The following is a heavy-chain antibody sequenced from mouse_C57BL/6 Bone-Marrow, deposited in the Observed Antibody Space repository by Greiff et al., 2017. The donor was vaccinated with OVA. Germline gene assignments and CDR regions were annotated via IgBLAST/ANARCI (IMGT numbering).Heavy chain of an antibody. CDR2: IWSGGST. CDR1: GFSLTSYG. Sequence: QVHVKQSGPGLVQPSQSLSITCTVSGFSLTSYGVHWVRQSPGKGLEWLGVIWSGGSTDYNAAFISRLSISKDNSKSQVFFKMNSLQADDTAIYYCARIGIYYDYDVEYYFDYWGQGTTLTVSS. J-gene: IGHJ2*01. V-gene: IGHV2-2*01. CDR3: ARIGIYYDYDVEYYFDY. D-gene: IGHD2-4*01.